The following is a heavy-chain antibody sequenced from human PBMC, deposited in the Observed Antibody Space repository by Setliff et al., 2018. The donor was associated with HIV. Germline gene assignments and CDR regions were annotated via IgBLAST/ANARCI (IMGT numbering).Heavy chain of an antibody. D-gene: IGHD2-15*01. CDR1: GYSISSGYY. J-gene: IGHJ6*02. V-gene: IGHV4-38-2*02. CDR3: AWAAGGREPYFQYYGTDV. CDR2: IHYTGIS. Sequence: SETLSLTCTVSGYSISSGYYWSWIRQSPGKGLEWIGNIHYTGISDINPSLKSRVTISVDTSKNQFSLKLSSVTAADTAVYYCAWAAGGREPYFQYYGTDVWGQGTTVTVS.